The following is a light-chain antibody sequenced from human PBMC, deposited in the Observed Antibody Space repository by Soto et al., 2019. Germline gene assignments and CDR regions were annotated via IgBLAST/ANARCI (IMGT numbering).Light chain of an antibody. V-gene: IGKV1-5*03. CDR1: QSISSW. J-gene: IGKJ1*01. CDR3: QQYNSYWT. CDR2: KAS. Sequence: DIQMTQSPSTLSASVGDRVTITCRAGQSISSWLAWYQQKPGKAPKLLIYKASSLESGVPSRFSGSGSGTEITLTISSLQPDDFATYYCQQYNSYWTFGQGTKVEIK.